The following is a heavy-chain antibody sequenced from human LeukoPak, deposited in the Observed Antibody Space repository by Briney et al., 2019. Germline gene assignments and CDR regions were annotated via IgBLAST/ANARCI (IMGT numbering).Heavy chain of an antibody. CDR1: GFTFSSYW. D-gene: IGHD4-17*01. J-gene: IGHJ4*02. Sequence: PGGSLRLSCAASGFTFSSYWMSWVRQAPGKGLEWVANIKKDGSEKYYVDSVKGRFTISRDNAKKSLYLQMNSLRAEDTAVYYCARDRGTVTTWEGFDYWGQGTLVTVSS. V-gene: IGHV3-7*01. CDR2: IKKDGSEK. CDR3: ARDRGTVTTWEGFDY.